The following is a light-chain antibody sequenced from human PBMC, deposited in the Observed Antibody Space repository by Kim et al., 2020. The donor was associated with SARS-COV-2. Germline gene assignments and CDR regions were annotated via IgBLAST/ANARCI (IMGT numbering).Light chain of an antibody. CDR2: DVS. V-gene: IGLV2-14*04. CDR3: SSYTSSSTVV. Sequence: GQSITISCTGTSGDIGGYNYVSWYQQHPGEAPKLMIYDVSKRPAGVSKRFSGSKSGNTASLTISGLQAEDEADYYCSSYTSSSTVVFGGGTQLTVL. CDR1: SGDIGGYNY. J-gene: IGLJ2*01.